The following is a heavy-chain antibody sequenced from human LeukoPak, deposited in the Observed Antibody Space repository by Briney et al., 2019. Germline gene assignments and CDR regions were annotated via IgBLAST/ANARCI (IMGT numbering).Heavy chain of an antibody. V-gene: IGHV4-34*01. D-gene: IGHD3-9*01. CDR2: INHSGST. CDR1: GGSFSGYY. Sequence: PSETLTLTCAVYGGSFSGYYWSWIRQPPGKGLEWIGEINHSGSTNYNPSLKSRVTLSVDTSKNQFSLKLSSVTAADTAVYYCASAPVYYDILTGYYDTTFDYWGQGTLVTVS. J-gene: IGHJ4*02. CDR3: ASAPVYYDILTGYYDTTFDY.